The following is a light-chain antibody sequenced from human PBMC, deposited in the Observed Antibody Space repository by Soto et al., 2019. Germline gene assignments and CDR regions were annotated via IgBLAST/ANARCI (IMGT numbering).Light chain of an antibody. CDR1: QSVSIN. CDR2: GAS. CDR3: QQYDRWPWT. J-gene: IGKJ1*01. Sequence: EIVMTQSPATLSVSPGERATLSCRASQSVSINFAWYQQKPGQTPRLLIYGASTRATGIPARFSGSGSGTEFTLTLSSLQSEDFAVYYCQQYDRWPWTFGQGTKVEIK. V-gene: IGKV3-15*01.